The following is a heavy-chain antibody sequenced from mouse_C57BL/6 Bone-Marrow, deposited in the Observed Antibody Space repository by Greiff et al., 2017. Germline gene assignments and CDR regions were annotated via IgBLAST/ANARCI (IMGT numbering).Heavy chain of an antibody. V-gene: IGHV1-4*01. D-gene: IGHD1-1*01. CDR3: ARSGGSSYGYFDV. Sequence: QVQLKESGAELARPGASVKMSCKASGYTFTSYTMHWVKQRPGQGLEWIGYINPSSGYTKYNQKFKDKATLTADKSSSTAYMQLSSLTSEDSAVYYCARSGGSSYGYFDVWGTGTTVTVSS. CDR2: INPSSGYT. CDR1: GYTFTSYT. J-gene: IGHJ1*03.